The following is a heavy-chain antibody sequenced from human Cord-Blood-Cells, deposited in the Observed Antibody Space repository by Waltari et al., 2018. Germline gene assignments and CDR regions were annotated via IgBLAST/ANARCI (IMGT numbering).Heavy chain of an antibody. CDR2: IYYSGST. CDR3: ARLNGNWFDP. V-gene: IGHV4-39*01. CDR1: GGSISSSSSY. D-gene: IGHD2-8*01. J-gene: IGHJ5*02. Sequence: QLQLQESGPGLVKPSETLYLTCTVSGGSISSSSSYWGWIRQPPGKGLEWIGSIYYSGSTYYNPSLKSRVTIAVDTSKNQFSLKLSSVTAADTAVYYCARLNGNWFDPWGQGTLVTVSS.